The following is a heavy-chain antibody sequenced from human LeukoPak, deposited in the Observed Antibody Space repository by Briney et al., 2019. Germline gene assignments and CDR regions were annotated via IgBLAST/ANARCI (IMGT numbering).Heavy chain of an antibody. V-gene: IGHV1-46*01. D-gene: IGHD6-13*01. J-gene: IGHJ5*02. CDR1: GYSFTSYS. CDR2: INPSGGST. CDR3: ARGGAAARNWFDP. Sequence: SVKVSCKASGYSFTSYSMRCVRPTPGQRLEWMGEINPSGGSTSYAQNFQGRATMARDTSTSTVYMELSSLRAEDTAVYHGARGGAAARNWFDPWGQGTLVTVSS.